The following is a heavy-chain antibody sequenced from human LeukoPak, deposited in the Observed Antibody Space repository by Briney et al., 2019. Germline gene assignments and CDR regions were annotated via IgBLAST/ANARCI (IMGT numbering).Heavy chain of an antibody. J-gene: IGHJ3*02. D-gene: IGHD4-17*01. CDR1: GFTFSSYA. CDR2: ISANGGST. CDR3: ARVGDNDAFDI. Sequence: GGSLRLSCAASGFTFSSYALHWVRRAPGKGLEYVSAISANGGSTYYANFVKGRFTISRDNSRNTLYLQMGSLRADDMAIYYCARVGDNDAFDIWGQGTMVTVSS. V-gene: IGHV3-64*01.